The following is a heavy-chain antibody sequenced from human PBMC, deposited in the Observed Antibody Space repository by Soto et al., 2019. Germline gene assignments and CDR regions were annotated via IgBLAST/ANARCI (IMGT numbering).Heavy chain of an antibody. CDR3: ARYSGSYWHYLDF. CDR1: GYSFASHC. D-gene: IGHD1-26*01. Sequence: PWDPLKISCKGSGYSFASHCDAWVRQMPEKGLEWIWTIYPGDSDTKYSSAFRGHVTISADKSVSTAYLQWRSLEATDSAIYYCARYSGSYWHYLDFWGQGTLVKVSS. J-gene: IGHJ4*02. V-gene: IGHV5-51*01. CDR2: IYPGDSDT.